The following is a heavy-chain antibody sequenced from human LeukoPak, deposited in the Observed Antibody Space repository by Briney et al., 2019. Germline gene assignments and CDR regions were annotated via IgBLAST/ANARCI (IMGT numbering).Heavy chain of an antibody. V-gene: IGHV7-4-1*02. J-gene: IGHJ3*02. CDR3: ARGTSMVRGVRDDAFDI. CDR2: VNTNTGNP. D-gene: IGHD3-10*01. Sequence: ASVKVSCKASGYTFTSYAMNWVRQAPGQGLEWMGWVNTNTGNPTYAQGFTGRFVFSLDTSVSTAYLQISSLKAEDTAVFYCARGTSMVRGVRDDAFDIWGQGTMVTVSS. CDR1: GYTFTSYA.